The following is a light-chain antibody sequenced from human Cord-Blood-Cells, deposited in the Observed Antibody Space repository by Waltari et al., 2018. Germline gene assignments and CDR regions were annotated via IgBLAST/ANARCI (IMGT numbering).Light chain of an antibody. V-gene: IGLV2-14*01. CDR3: SSYTSSSTRV. CDR2: DVS. CDR1: SSDLGGSNF. Sequence: QSALTQPASVSGSPGQSITISCTGTSSDLGGSNFFSWYQPPPGKAPQLMIYDVSNRPSGVSNRFSGSKSGNTASLTISGLQAEDEADYYCSSYTSSSTRVFGGGTKLTVL. J-gene: IGLJ3*02.